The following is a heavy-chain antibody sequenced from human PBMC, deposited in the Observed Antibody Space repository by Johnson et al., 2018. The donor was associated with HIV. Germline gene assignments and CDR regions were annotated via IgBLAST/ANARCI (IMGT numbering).Heavy chain of an antibody. CDR2: INGDGSGI. CDR1: GFTFSSYW. CDR3: ARGGGVVGNAFDI. J-gene: IGHJ3*02. D-gene: IGHD1-26*01. Sequence: EVQLVESGGGLVQPGGSLRLSCAASGFTFSSYWMHWVRQGPGKGLVWVSRINGDGSGITYADSVKGRFTISRDNSKNTLYLQMGSLRAEDMAVYYCARGGGVVGNAFDIWGQGTMVTVSS. V-gene: IGHV3-74*02.